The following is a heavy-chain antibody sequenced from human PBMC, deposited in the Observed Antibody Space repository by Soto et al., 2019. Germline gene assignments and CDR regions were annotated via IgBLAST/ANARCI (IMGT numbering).Heavy chain of an antibody. J-gene: IGHJ4*02. V-gene: IGHV2-26*01. CDR2: IFSNDEK. CDR3: ARIQRRSSHHVDY. Sequence: QVTLKESGPVLVKPTETLTLTCTVSGFSLSNARMGVSWIRQPPAKALEWLAHIFSNDEKSYSTSLKSRLTISKDTSKSQVVLTMTNMDPVDTATYYCARIQRRSSHHVDYWGQGTLVTVSS. CDR1: GFSLSNARMG. D-gene: IGHD6-6*01.